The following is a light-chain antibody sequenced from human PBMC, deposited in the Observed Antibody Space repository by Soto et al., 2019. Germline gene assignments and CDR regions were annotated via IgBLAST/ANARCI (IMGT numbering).Light chain of an antibody. V-gene: IGKV2D-29*01. J-gene: IGKJ1*01. CDR1: QSLLHRDGTTY. CDR2: EES. Sequence: DIVMTQTPISLSVTPGQPTSISCKTSQSLLHRDGTTYVYWYLQKPGPPPQLLIYEESNRFAGVPDRDSGSAAGTDFTLKISRVEAEDYGVYYCIQGLELPRTFGQGTKVEIK. CDR3: IQGLELPRT.